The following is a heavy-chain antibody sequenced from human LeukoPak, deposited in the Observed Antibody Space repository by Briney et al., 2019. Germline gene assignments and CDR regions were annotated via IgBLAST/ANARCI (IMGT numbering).Heavy chain of an antibody. D-gene: IGHD3-22*01. V-gene: IGHV1-18*04. Sequence: ASVTVSCKSSGYTFTVYYMHWVRQAPGQGLEWMGWINTYNANTNYAQKLQGRVTMTTDTSTNTVNMELRSLRSDDTAVYYCARDGAYDKYSFDMWGRGTMVTVSS. J-gene: IGHJ3*02. CDR1: GYTFTVYY. CDR2: INTYNANT. CDR3: ARDGAYDKYSFDM.